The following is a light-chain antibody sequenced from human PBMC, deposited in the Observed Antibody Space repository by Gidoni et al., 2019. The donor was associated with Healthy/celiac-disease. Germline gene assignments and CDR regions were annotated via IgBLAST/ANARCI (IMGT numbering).Light chain of an antibody. CDR1: SSDVGGYNY. CDR3: CSYAGSYTLV. J-gene: IGLJ2*01. Sequence: QSALTQPRSVSGSPGPSVTVACTGTSSDVGGYNYVSWYQQHPGKAPKLMIYDVSKRPSGVPDRFSGSKSGNTASLTISGLQAEDEPDYYCCSYAGSYTLVFGGGTKLPVL. V-gene: IGLV2-11*01. CDR2: DVS.